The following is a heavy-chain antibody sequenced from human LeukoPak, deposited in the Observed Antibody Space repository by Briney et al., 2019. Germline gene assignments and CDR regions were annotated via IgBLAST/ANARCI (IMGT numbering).Heavy chain of an antibody. D-gene: IGHD6-13*01. J-gene: IGHJ3*02. CDR1: GFIVSNHY. CDR2: TYSGGST. Sequence: GGSLRLSCAASGFIVSNHYMSWVRQAPGKRLEWVSITYSGGSTWYADSMEGRFTVSRDNSKNTLYLQMKSLRAEDTAVYYCARGSSWPMFDIWGQGTMVTVSS. V-gene: IGHV3-66*02. CDR3: ARGSSWPMFDI.